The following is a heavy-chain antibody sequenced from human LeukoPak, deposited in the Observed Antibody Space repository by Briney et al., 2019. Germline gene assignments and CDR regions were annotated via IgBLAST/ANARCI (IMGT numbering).Heavy chain of an antibody. CDR3: ARDRFGEWLVRGYGMDV. CDR1: GFTFSSYS. V-gene: IGHV3-21*01. CDR2: ISSSSSYI. D-gene: IGHD6-19*01. J-gene: IGHJ6*02. Sequence: PGGSLRLSCAASGFTFSSYSMNWVRQAPGKGLEWVSSISSSSSYIYYAASVKGRFTISRDNAKNSLYLQMNSLRAEDTAVYYCARDRFGEWLVRGYGMDVWGQGTTVTVSS.